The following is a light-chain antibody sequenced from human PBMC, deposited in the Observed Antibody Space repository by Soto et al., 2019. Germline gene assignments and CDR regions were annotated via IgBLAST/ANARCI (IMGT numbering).Light chain of an antibody. V-gene: IGKV1-27*01. J-gene: IGKJ5*01. CDR2: AAS. Sequence: DIQMTQSPSSLSASVGNRVSITCRASQGIINYLAWYQQKPGKVPKVLIYAASTLQPGVPSRFSGSGSGTDFTLTINSLQPDDIATYYCQNYDSAPITFGQGTRLEIK. CDR1: QGIINY. CDR3: QNYDSAPIT.